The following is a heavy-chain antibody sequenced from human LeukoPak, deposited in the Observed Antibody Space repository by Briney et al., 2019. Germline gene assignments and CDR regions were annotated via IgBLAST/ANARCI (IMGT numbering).Heavy chain of an antibody. CDR2: ISSSSSYI. J-gene: IGHJ3*02. V-gene: IGHV3-21*01. Sequence: GGPLSLSCAASGFTFSSYSMNWVPQAPGRGVEWVSSISSSSSYIYYAHPVKGRFTISRDYQKHSLSLQMNSLSSGDTVVFSGARAVVPGSYLVGGAFDIWGEG. D-gene: IGHD1-26*01. CDR3: ARAVVPGSYLVGGAFDI. CDR1: GFTFSSYS.